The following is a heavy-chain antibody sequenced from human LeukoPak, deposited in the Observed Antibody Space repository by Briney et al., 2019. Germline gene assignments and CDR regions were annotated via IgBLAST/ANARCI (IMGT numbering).Heavy chain of an antibody. CDR2: IYPGDSDT. Sequence: GESLKISCKGSGYSFTSYWIGWVRQMPGKGLEWMGIIYPGDSDTRYSPSFQGQVTISADKSISTAYLQWSSLKASDTAMYYCARIPRTTGTFGAFDIWGQGTMVTVSS. CDR1: GYSFTSYW. CDR3: ARIPRTTGTFGAFDI. J-gene: IGHJ3*02. V-gene: IGHV5-51*01. D-gene: IGHD1-1*01.